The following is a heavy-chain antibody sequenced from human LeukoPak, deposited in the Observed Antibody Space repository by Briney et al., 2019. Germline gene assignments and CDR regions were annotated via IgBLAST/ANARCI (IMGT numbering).Heavy chain of an antibody. CDR2: ISGSGGST. J-gene: IGHJ4*02. V-gene: IGHV3-23*01. CDR3: AKSWGYYDSSGYLY. CDR1: STNGSIPA. Sequence: GGFLRLSSAATSTNGSIPAIGSLRQAPGKGLEWVSAISGSGGSTYYADSVKGRFTISRDNSKNTLYLQMNSLRAEDTAVYYCAKSWGYYDSSGYLYWGQGTLVTVSS. D-gene: IGHD3-22*01.